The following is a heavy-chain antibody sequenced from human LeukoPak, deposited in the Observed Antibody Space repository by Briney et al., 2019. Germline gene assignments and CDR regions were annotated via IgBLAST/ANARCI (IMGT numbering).Heavy chain of an antibody. J-gene: IGHJ4*02. Sequence: GGSLRLSCAASGFTFSSYAMSWVRQAPGKGGEGVSAMSGRCCSTYYADSVKGRFTLSRDNYKNTLSLQMNSLRAEDTAVYYCANPPNHRWLRGYYFDYWGQGTLVTVSS. CDR1: GFTFSSYA. V-gene: IGHV3-23*01. CDR3: ANPPNHRWLRGYYFDY. D-gene: IGHD3-22*01. CDR2: MSGRCCST.